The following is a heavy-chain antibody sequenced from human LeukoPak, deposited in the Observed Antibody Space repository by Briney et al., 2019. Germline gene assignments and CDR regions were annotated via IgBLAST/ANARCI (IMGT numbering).Heavy chain of an antibody. V-gene: IGHV3-11*03. D-gene: IGHD6-13*01. CDR2: ISSSSSYT. Sequence: GGSLRLSCVVSGIPFSDYYMNSIRQAPGKGLEWISYISSSSSYTDYADSVKGRFTISRDNAKSALYLQMNSLRLEDTAVYYCAAGTAADFWGQGTLVTVSS. CDR3: AAGTAADF. CDR1: GIPFSDYY. J-gene: IGHJ4*02.